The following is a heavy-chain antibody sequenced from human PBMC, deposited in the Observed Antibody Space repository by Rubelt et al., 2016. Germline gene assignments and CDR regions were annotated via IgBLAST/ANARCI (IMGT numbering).Heavy chain of an antibody. J-gene: IGHJ6*02. Sequence: QVQLVQSGAEVKKPGSSVKVSCKASGGTFSSYAISWVRQAPGQGLEWMGGIIPIFGTANYAQKFQGRGTSTADESTRTAYMELSSLRSEDTAVYYCARDVGRWTGTTYYYYGMDVWGQGTTVTVSS. CDR1: GGTFSSYA. CDR3: ARDVGRWTGTTYYYYGMDV. CDR2: IIPIFGTA. V-gene: IGHV1-69*01. D-gene: IGHD1-7*01.